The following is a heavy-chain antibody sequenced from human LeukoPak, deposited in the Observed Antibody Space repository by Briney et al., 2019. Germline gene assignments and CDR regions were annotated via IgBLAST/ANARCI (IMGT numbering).Heavy chain of an antibody. V-gene: IGHV3-7*04. CDR1: ELTSRAYW. Sequence: GGPLRLSCAALELTSRAYWMSWVRRGPGKGLEGVANMKQDGSEKHYVDSMKGRFTIPRANAKTSRYLQMNSLRAEGMAVYYCARENRGRGCMDVWGQGTTVTVSS. J-gene: IGHJ6*02. D-gene: IGHD2/OR15-2a*01. CDR3: ARENRGRGCMDV. CDR2: MKQDGSEK.